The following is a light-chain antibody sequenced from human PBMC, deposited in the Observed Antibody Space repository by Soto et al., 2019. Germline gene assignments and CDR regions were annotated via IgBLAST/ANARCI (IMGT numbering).Light chain of an antibody. CDR3: QQYNSYRT. V-gene: IGKV1-5*01. J-gene: IGKJ1*01. CDR2: DAS. Sequence: DIQMTQPPSTLSAPVGDRVTITCRASQSISSWLAWYQQKPGKAPKLLIYDASSLVSEVPSRFSGSGSVTDFTLTSRSLQPDYFATNYCQQYNSYRTVGQGTQVDFK. CDR1: QSISSW.